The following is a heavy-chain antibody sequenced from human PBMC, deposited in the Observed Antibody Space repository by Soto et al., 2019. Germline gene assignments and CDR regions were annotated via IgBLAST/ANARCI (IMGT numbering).Heavy chain of an antibody. J-gene: IGHJ3*02. Sequence: GGSLRLSCAASGFTFSSYSMNWVRQAPGKGLEWVSYISSSSSTIYYADSVKGRFTISRDNAKNSLYLQMNSLRAEDTAVYYCARGSLYSSSSRNAFDIWGQGTMVTVSS. CDR3: ARGSLYSSSSRNAFDI. D-gene: IGHD6-6*01. V-gene: IGHV3-48*01. CDR1: GFTFSSYS. CDR2: ISSSSSTI.